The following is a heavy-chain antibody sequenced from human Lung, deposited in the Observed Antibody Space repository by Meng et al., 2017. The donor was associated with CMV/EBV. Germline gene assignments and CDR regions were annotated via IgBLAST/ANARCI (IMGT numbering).Heavy chain of an antibody. D-gene: IGHD3-3*01. V-gene: IGHV1-18*01. CDR3: AISPGGPHDFWSGYFNYGMDV. J-gene: IGHJ6*02. CDR2: ISAYNGNT. Sequence: ASXXVSXKASGYTFTSYGISWVRQAPGQGLEWMGWISAYNGNTNYAQKLQGRVTMTTDTSTSTAYMELRSLRSDDTAVYYCAISPGGPHDFWSGYFNYGMDVXGQGXTVTVSS. CDR1: GYTFTSYG.